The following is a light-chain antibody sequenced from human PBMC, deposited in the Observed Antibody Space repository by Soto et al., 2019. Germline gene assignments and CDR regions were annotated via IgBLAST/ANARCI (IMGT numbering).Light chain of an antibody. V-gene: IGKV1-9*01. CDR3: QQLNSYRGEGFT. CDR1: QGISSY. J-gene: IGKJ3*01. Sequence: DIQLTQSPSFLSASVGDRVTITCRASQGISSYLAWYQQKPGKAPKLLIYAASTLQSGVPSRFSGSGSGTEFTLTISSLQPEDFATYYCQQLNSYRGEGFTFGPGTKVDIK. CDR2: AAS.